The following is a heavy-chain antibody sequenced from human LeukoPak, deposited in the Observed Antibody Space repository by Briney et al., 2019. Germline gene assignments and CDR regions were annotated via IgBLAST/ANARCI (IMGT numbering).Heavy chain of an antibody. V-gene: IGHV3-23*01. CDR3: ATYRQVLLPFES. CDR1: GFTFSTFA. J-gene: IGHJ4*02. Sequence: PGGSLRLSCAASGFTFSTFAMLWVRQPPGKGLEWVSSIFPCGGEIHYADSVRGRFTIPRDNSKSTLSLQMNSLRAEDTAIYYCATYRQVLLPFESWGQGTLVTVSS. D-gene: IGHD2-8*02. CDR2: IFPCGGEI.